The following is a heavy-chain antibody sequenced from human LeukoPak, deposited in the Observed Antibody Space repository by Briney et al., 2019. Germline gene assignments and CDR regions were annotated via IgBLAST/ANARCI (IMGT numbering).Heavy chain of an antibody. Sequence: SSETLSLTCTVSGYSITSAYYWSWIRQPPGKGLEWIGYIYYSGSSNYNPSLKSRVTISVDTSKNQISLKLSSVTAADTAVYYCARANRYDLYFDYWGQGTLVTVSS. V-gene: IGHV4-61*01. CDR3: ARANRYDLYFDY. D-gene: IGHD5-12*01. CDR1: GYSITSAYY. CDR2: IYYSGSS. J-gene: IGHJ4*02.